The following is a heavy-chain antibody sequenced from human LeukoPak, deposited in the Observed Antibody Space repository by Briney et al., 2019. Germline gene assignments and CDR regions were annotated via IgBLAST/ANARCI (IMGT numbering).Heavy chain of an antibody. CDR3: ARKLWFGEPGDY. CDR2: IKEDGNEK. V-gene: IGHV3-7*01. D-gene: IGHD3-10*01. CDR1: GFPFSGYW. Sequence: GSLRLSCAASGFPFSGYWMSWVRQAPGKGLEWVASIKEDGNEKYYVDSVRGRLTISRDNAKNSLFLQMSSLRAEDTAVYYCARKLWFGEPGDYWGQGTLVTVSS. J-gene: IGHJ4*02.